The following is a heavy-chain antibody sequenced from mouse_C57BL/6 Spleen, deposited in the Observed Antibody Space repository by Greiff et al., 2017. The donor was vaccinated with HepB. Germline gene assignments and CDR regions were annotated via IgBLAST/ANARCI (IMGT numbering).Heavy chain of an antibody. CDR1: GYAFSSSW. V-gene: IGHV1-82*01. D-gene: IGHD3-2*02. CDR2: IYPGDGDT. Sequence: VQLQQSGPELVKPGASVKISCKASGYAFSSSWMNWVKQRPGKGLEWIGRIYPGDGDTNYNGKFKGKATLTADKSSSTAYMQLSSLTSEDSAVYFCARRETAQATLFDYWGHSTTLTVSS. CDR3: ARRETAQATLFDY. J-gene: IGHJ2*01.